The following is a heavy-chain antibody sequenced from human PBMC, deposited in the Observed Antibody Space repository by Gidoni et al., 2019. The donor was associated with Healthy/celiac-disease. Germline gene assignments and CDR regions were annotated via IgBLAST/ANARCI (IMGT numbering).Heavy chain of an antibody. J-gene: IGHJ4*02. V-gene: IGHV1-18*04. CDR3: ARGIYYDSSGYYYAGQPSDY. CDR2: ISAYNGNT. CDR1: GYTFTSYG. D-gene: IGHD3-22*01. Sequence: QVQLVQSGAEVKKPGASVQVSCKASGYTFTSYGISWVRQAPGQGLEWMGWISAYNGNTNYAQKLQGRVTMTTDTSTSTAYMELRSLRSDDTAVYYCARGIYYDSSGYYYAGQPSDYWGQGTLVTVSS.